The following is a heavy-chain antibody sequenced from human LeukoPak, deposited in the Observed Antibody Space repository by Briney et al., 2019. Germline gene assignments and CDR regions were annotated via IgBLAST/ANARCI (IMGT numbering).Heavy chain of an antibody. D-gene: IGHD5-12*01. CDR3: ARHGYRGYDSWFSGDYYFDY. J-gene: IGHJ4*02. CDR2: IYPGDSDT. Sequence: GESLKISCKGSGYSFTSYWIGWVRQMPGKGLEWMGIIYPGDSDTRYSPSFQGQVTISADKSISTAYLQWSSLKASDTAMYYCARHGYRGYDSWFSGDYYFDYWGQGTLVTVSS. CDR1: GYSFTSYW. V-gene: IGHV5-51*01.